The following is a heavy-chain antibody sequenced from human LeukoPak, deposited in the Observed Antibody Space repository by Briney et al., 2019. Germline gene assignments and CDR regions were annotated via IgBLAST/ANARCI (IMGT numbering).Heavy chain of an antibody. CDR3: ARYIVLMVYAENYYMDV. J-gene: IGHJ6*03. D-gene: IGHD2-8*01. Sequence: GASVKVSCKASGYTFTSYGISWVRQAPGQGLEWMGWISAYNGNTNYAQKLQGRVTMTTDTSTSTAYMELRSLRSDDTAVYYCARYIVLMVYAENYYMDVWGKGTTVTVSS. CDR2: ISAYNGNT. V-gene: IGHV1-18*01. CDR1: GYTFTSYG.